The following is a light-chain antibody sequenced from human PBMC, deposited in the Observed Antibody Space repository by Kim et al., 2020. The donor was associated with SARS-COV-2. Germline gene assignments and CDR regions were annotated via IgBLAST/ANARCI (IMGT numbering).Light chain of an antibody. V-gene: IGLV2-14*03. Sequence: QAASVSGSPGQSITISCTGTSSDVGYYDYVSWYQQHPGKVPKLIISDVSNRPSGVSSRFSGSKSGNTAYLTISGLQDEDEADYYCCSHARGSAYVFG. J-gene: IGLJ1*01. CDR2: DVS. CDR3: CSHARGSAYV. CDR1: SSDVGYYDY.